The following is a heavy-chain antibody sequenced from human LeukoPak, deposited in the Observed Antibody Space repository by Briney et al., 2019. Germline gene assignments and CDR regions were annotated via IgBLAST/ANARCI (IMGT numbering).Heavy chain of an antibody. J-gene: IGHJ4*02. CDR3: AKDTTPWSGYYGSDY. D-gene: IGHD3-3*01. Sequence: PGGSLRLSCAASGFTFSNYYMSWVRQAPGKGLEWVSLISWDGGSTYYADSVKGRFTISRDNSKNSLYLQMNSLRTEDTALYYCAKDTTPWSGYYGSDYWGQGTLVTVSS. V-gene: IGHV3-43*01. CDR1: GFTFSNYY. CDR2: ISWDGGST.